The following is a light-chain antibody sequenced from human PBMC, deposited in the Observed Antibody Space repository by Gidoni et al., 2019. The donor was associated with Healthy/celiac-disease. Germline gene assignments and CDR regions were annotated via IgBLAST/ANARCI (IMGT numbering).Light chain of an antibody. CDR2: LGS. V-gene: IGKV2-28*01. CDR1: QSLLHSNGYNY. J-gene: IGKJ3*01. Sequence: IVMTQSPLSLPVTPGEPASISCRSSQSLLHSNGYNYLDWYLQKPGQSPQLLIYLGSNRASGVPDRFSGSGSGTDFTLKISRVEAEDVGVYYCMQALQNPFTFGPGTKVDIK. CDR3: MQALQNPFT.